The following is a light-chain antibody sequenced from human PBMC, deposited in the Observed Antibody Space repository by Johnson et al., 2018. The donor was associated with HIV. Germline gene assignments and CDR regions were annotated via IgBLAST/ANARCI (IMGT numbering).Light chain of an antibody. V-gene: IGLV1-51*01. CDR1: SSNIGNNY. J-gene: IGLJ1*01. CDR2: DNN. CDR3: GTWDSSLSPYV. Sequence: QSVLTQPPSVSAAPGQKVTISCSGSSSNIGNNYVSWYQQLPGTGPKLLIYDNNKRPSGIPDRFSGSKSGTSATLGITGLQTGDEADYYCGTWDSSLSPYVCGTGTKVTVL.